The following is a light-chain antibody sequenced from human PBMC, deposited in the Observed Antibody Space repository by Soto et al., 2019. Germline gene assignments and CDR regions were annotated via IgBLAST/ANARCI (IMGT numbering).Light chain of an antibody. V-gene: IGKV1-6*01. CDR2: GAS. J-gene: IGKJ1*01. Sequence: AIQMTQSPSSLPASVGDRVTITCRASQGIRDNLGWYQRTPGRAPKLLVYGASRLLSGVPSRFSGSGSGTDFTLTISNLQPEDFATYYCLQDYNYPRTFGQGTKVDIK. CDR3: LQDYNYPRT. CDR1: QGIRDN.